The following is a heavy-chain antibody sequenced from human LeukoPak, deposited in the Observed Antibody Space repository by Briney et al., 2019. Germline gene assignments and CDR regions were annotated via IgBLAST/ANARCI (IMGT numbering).Heavy chain of an antibody. CDR1: GGSISSYY. J-gene: IGHJ4*02. V-gene: IGHV4-59*12. CDR2: IYYSGST. D-gene: IGHD5-24*01. CDR3: ARASPRGEMATIVLGY. Sequence: SETLSLTCTVSGGSISSYYWSWIRQPPGKGLEWIGYIYYSGSTNYNPSLKSRVTISVDTSKNQFSLKLSSVTAADTAVYYCARASPRGEMATIVLGYWSQGTLVTVSS.